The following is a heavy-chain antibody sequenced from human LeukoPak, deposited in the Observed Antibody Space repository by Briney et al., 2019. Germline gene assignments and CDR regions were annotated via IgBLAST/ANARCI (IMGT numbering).Heavy chain of an antibody. J-gene: IGHJ4*02. D-gene: IGHD3-3*01. Sequence: GGSLRLSCAASGFTFSSYWMTWVRQAPGKGLEWVANVSPDGGEKYLVDSVKGRFTISRDNTKNSLHLQMSSLRAEDTAVYSCARILRGGMSGYAFDYCGQGTLVTVSS. CDR2: VSPDGGEK. CDR3: ARILRGGMSGYAFDY. CDR1: GFTFSSYW. V-gene: IGHV3-7*01.